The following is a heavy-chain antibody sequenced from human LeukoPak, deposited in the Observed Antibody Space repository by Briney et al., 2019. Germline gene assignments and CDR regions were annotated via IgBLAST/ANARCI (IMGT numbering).Heavy chain of an antibody. CDR3: ARTTNWGYWYFDL. CDR2: IYSGGST. D-gene: IGHD7-27*01. V-gene: IGHV3-53*01. J-gene: IGHJ2*01. CDR1: GFTISSSY. Sequence: PGGSLRLSCAASGFTISSSYMSWVRLAPGKDLEWVSVIYSGGSTYYAASVKGRFTISRDTSKNTVYLQMNSLRAEDTAVYYCARTTNWGYWYFDLWGRGTLVTVSS.